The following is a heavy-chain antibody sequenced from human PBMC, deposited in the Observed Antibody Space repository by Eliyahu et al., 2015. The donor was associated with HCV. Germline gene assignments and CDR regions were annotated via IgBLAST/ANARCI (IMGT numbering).Heavy chain of an antibody. CDR2: INPNXGGT. Sequence: QVHLVQSGAEVKKPGASVKVSCKASGYTFTAYXXHXVRQAPGQGLXWMGWINPNXGGTXYAQKFQGRVTMTRDTSISTAYMELTRLISDDTAAYYCARDIDVYDILTGYTKPPEYFQYWGQGTLVTVSS. D-gene: IGHD3-9*01. J-gene: IGHJ1*01. V-gene: IGHV1-2*02. CDR1: GYTFTAYX. CDR3: ARDIDVYDILTGYTKPPEYFQY.